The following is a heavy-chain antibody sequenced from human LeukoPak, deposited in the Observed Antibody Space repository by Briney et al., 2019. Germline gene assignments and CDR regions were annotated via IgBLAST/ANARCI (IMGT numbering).Heavy chain of an antibody. CDR2: IIPIFGTA. J-gene: IGHJ4*02. CDR1: GYTFTDYD. Sequence: SVRVSCKTSGYTFTDYDITWVRQAPGQGLEWMGGIIPIFGTANYAQKFQGRVTITADESTSTAYMELSSLRSEDTAVYYCARELPIGYCSSTSCYGGGFDYWGQGTLVTVSS. D-gene: IGHD2-2*01. V-gene: IGHV1-69*13. CDR3: ARELPIGYCSSTSCYGGGFDY.